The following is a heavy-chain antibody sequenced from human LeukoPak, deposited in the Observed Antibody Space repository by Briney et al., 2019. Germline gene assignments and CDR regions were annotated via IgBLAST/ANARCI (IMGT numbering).Heavy chain of an antibody. V-gene: IGHV3-23*01. D-gene: IGHD1-26*01. CDR1: GFTFSNYA. Sequence: GGSLRLSCAASGFTFSNYAMSWVRQAPGKGLEWVSAISGSASSTYYADSVKGRFTISRDNSKNTLYLQMNSLRAEDTAVYYCAIGSGSYYGAQFDYWGQGTLVTVSS. CDR2: ISGSASST. CDR3: AIGSGSYYGAQFDY. J-gene: IGHJ4*02.